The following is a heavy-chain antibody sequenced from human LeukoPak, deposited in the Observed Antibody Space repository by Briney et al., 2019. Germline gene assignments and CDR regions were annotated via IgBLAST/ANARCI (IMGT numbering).Heavy chain of an antibody. V-gene: IGHV3-66*02. CDR1: GFTVSSNY. D-gene: IGHD6-6*01. CDR3: ARSDSSSSRRAFDI. J-gene: IGHJ3*02. CDR2: IFGGGST. Sequence: GGSLRLSCAASGFTVSSNYMSWVRQAPGKGLEWVSGIFGGGSTYYADSVKGRFTISRDNSKNTLYLQMNSRRPEDTAVYYCARSDSSSSRRAFDIWGLGTMVTVSS.